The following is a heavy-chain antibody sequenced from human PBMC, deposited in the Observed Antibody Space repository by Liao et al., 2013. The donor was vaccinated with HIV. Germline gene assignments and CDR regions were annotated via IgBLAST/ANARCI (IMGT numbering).Heavy chain of an antibody. D-gene: IGHD3-3*01. CDR1: YGSISGYY. Sequence: QVPLQESGSRLVTTSETLSLTCSVSYGSISGYYWGWIRQTPGKELEWIGNIYYSGSTNYKASLESRVTISIDTSKNHFSLKLSSVTATDTAVYYCAREELWXGHDCPHGGVLDIWGQGTVVTVSS. V-gene: IGHV4-59*12. CDR2: IYYSGST. J-gene: IGHJ3*02. CDR3: AREELWXGHDCPHGGVLDI.